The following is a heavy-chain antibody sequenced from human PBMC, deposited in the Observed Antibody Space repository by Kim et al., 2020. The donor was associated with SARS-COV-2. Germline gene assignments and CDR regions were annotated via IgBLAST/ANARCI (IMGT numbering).Heavy chain of an antibody. D-gene: IGHD3-22*01. V-gene: IGHV3-30*04. Sequence: VRGRFTISRDNSKNTVYLQMTCLRVEDTAVYYCVNSPYGYDTSGYFPPTESWGQGTLVTVSS. J-gene: IGHJ5*02. CDR3: VNSPYGYDTSGYFPPTES.